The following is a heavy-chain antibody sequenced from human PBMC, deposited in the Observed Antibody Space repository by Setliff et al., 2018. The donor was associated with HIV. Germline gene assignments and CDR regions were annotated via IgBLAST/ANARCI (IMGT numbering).Heavy chain of an antibody. CDR1: GYSLSSGFY. J-gene: IGHJ3*02. V-gene: IGHV4-38-2*02. Sequence: SETLSLTCTVSGYSLSSGFYWGWIRQPPGKGLEWIANIYHSGSTYNTPSLKSRVTISLDTSKNQFSLRLSSVTAADTAIYYCARRTIWGDAFDIWGQRTMVT. D-gene: IGHD3-16*01. CDR2: IYHSGST. CDR3: ARRTIWGDAFDI.